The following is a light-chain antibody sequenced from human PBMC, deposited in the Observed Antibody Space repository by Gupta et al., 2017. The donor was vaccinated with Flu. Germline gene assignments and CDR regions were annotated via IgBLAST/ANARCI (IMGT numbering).Light chain of an antibody. CDR1: SSDVGAYNY. V-gene: IGLV2-11*01. J-gene: IGLJ2*01. CDR2: DVY. CDR3: CSFGAASF. Sequence: QSALTQPRSVSGSPGQSVAISCTGTSSDVGAYNYVSWYQQHPGKAPKLIIYDVYKRPSGVPERFTGSKSGNTASLTISGLQPEDEADYHCCSFGAASFFGGGTKLTVL.